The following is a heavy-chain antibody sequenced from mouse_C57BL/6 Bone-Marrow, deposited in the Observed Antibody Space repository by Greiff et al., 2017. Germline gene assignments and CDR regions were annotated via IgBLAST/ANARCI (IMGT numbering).Heavy chain of an antibody. V-gene: IGHV1-19*01. D-gene: IGHD1-1*01. CDR3: ARISYYYGAY. CDR1: GYTFTDYY. J-gene: IGHJ3*01. Sequence: EVQLQQSGPVLVKPGASVKMSCKASGYTFTDYYMNWVKQSHGKSLEWIGVINPYNGGTSYNQKFKGKATLTVDKSSSTAYMELNSLTSEDSAVYYCARISYYYGAYWGQGTLVTVSA. CDR2: INPYNGGT.